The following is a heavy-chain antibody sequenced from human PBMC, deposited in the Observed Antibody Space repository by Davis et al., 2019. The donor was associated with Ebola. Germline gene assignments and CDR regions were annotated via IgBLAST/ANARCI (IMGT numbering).Heavy chain of an antibody. J-gene: IGHJ2*01. D-gene: IGHD6-19*01. CDR3: ARRIAVAGRGSFVDL. V-gene: IGHV1-8*03. CDR2: MNPNSGNT. Sequence: ASVKVSCKASGYTFTSYDINWVRQATGQGLEWMGWMNPNSGNTGYAQKFQGRVTITRNTSINTAYMELSSLRSEDTALYYCARRIAVAGRGSFVDLWGRGTLVTVSS. CDR1: GYTFTSYD.